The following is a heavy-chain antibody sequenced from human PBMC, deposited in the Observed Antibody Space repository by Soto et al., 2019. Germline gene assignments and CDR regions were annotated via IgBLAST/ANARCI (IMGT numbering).Heavy chain of an antibody. CDR3: ARDQYYDSSGYFDY. CDR2: ISSSGSTI. D-gene: IGHD3-22*01. CDR1: GFTFSDYY. Sequence: LGGSLRLSCAASGFTFSDYYMSWIRQAPGKGLEWVSYISSSGSTIYYADSVKGRFTISRDNAKNSLYLQMNSLRAEDTAVYYCARDQYYDSSGYFDYWGQGTLVTVSS. J-gene: IGHJ4*02. V-gene: IGHV3-11*01.